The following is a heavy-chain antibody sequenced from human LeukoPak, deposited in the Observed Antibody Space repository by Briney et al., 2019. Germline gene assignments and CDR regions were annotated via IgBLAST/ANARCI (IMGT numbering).Heavy chain of an antibody. J-gene: IGHJ5*02. CDR3: ARILRRMVRGVITYRWFDP. CDR2: ISAYNGNT. CDR1: GYTFTSYG. D-gene: IGHD3-10*01. Sequence: GASVKVSCKASGYTFTSYGISWVRQAPGQGLEWMGWISAYNGNTNYAQKLQGRVTMTTDTSTSTAYMELRSLRSDDTAVYYCARILRRMVRGVITYRWFDPWGQGTLVTVSS. V-gene: IGHV1-18*01.